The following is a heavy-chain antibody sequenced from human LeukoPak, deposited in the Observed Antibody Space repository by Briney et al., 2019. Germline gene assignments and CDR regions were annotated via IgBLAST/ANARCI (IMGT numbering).Heavy chain of an antibody. J-gene: IGHJ4*02. CDR1: RFTFSSYS. V-gene: IGHV3-21*04. CDR3: AKTRMWLREFDY. Sequence: GGSLRLSCAASRFTFSSYSMNWVRQAPGKGLEWVSSISSSGSYIYYADSVKGRFTISRDNAKNSLYLQMNSLRAEDTAVYYCAKTRMWLREFDYWGQGTLVTVSS. D-gene: IGHD5-12*01. CDR2: ISSSGSYI.